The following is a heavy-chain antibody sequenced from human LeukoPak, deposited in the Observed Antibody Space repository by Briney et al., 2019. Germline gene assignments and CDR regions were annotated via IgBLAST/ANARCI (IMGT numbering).Heavy chain of an antibody. V-gene: IGHV3-64*01. CDR2: ISSNGNT. D-gene: IGHD5-18*01. CDR3: ARRWPARDTVMVSTMIKWYFDL. CDR1: GFTFSTYG. Sequence: GGSLRLSCAASGFTFSTYGMYWVRQAPGKGLEYVSSISSNGNTYYANSVKGRFTISRDNSKNTLYLQMGSLRAEDMAVYYCARRWPARDTVMVSTMIKWYFDLWGRGTLVTVSS. J-gene: IGHJ2*01.